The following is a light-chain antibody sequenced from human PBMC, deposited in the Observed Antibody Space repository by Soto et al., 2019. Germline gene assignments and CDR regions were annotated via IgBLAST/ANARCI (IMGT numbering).Light chain of an antibody. CDR2: GAS. CDR1: QKIDNK. CDR3: QQYDSYSSGP. J-gene: IGKJ1*01. V-gene: IGKV3-15*01. Sequence: ETLLTQSPGTLSVAPGERVTISCRATQKIDNKLAWYQQRPGQVPRLLMFGASTRATDTPTRFSGSGSGTDFTLTISNLQPDDFATYYCQQYDSYSSGPFGQGTKVDIK.